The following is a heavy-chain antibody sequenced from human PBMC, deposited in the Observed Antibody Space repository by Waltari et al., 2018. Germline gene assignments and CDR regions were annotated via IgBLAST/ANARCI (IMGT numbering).Heavy chain of an antibody. CDR3: ARDTLNPYSSSSVDY. D-gene: IGHD6-6*01. CDR2: INPNSGGT. V-gene: IGHV1-2*06. CDR1: GYTFTGYY. J-gene: IGHJ4*02. Sequence: QVQLVQSGAEVKKPGASVKVSCKASGYTFTGYYMHWVRQAPGQGLEWMGRINPNSGGTNYAQKFQGRVTMTRDTSISTAYMELSRLRSDDTAVYYCARDTLNPYSSSSVDYWGQGTLVTVSS.